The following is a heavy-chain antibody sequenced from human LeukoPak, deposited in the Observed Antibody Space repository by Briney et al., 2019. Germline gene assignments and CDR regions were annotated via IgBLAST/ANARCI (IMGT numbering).Heavy chain of an antibody. J-gene: IGHJ6*03. V-gene: IGHV4-39*07. CDR1: GGSITTTTYY. D-gene: IGHD6-25*01. CDR3: AKDFSSASYTYYYYYMDV. Sequence: SETLSLTCTVSGGSITTTTYYWGWIRQPPGKGLEWIGSIYYSGNTYYNPSLKSRVTISLDTSKNQFSLKVSSVTAADTAIYYCAKDFSSASYTYYYYYMDVWGKGTTVTVSS. CDR2: IYYSGNT.